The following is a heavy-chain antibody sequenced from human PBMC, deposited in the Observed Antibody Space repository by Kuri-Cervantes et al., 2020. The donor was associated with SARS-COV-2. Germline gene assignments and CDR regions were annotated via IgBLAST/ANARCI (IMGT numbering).Heavy chain of an antibody. V-gene: IGHV3-49*04. J-gene: IGHJ6*03. CDR2: IRSKAYGGTT. D-gene: IGHD6-19*01. Sequence: GESLKISCTASGFTFGDYAMSWVRQAPGKGLEWVGFIRSKAYGGTTEYAASVKGRFTISRDDSKSIAYLQMNSLKTEDTAVYYCTRYSSGWYYMDVWGKGTTVTVSS. CDR3: TRYSSGWYYMDV. CDR1: GFTFGDYA.